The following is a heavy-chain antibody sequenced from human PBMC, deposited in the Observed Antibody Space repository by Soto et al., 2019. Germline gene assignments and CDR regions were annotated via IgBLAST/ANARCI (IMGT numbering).Heavy chain of an antibody. CDR2: INSDGSST. CDR3: AREGGDLGAYYFDY. D-gene: IGHD1-26*01. CDR1: GFTFSSYW. V-gene: IGHV3-74*01. Sequence: GGSLRLSCAASGFTFSSYWMHWVRQAPGKGLVWVSRINSDGSSTSYADSVKGRFTISRDNAKNTLYLQMNSLRAEDTAVYYCAREGGDLGAYYFDYWGQGILVTVSS. J-gene: IGHJ4*02.